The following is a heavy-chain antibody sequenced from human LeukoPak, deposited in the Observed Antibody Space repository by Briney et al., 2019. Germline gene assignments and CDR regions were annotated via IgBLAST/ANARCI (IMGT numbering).Heavy chain of an antibody. D-gene: IGHD2-15*01. CDR3: ATDTPPYCNGGSCYFD. CDR1: KYTFTNYY. CDR2: INPSTGVT. Sequence: ASAKVSCKASKYTFTNYYIHWVRQAPGQGFEWMGWINPSTGVTSYAQKFQGRVTMTRDTSISTAYMDLSRLRSDDTAIYFCATDTPPYCNGGSCYFDWGQGTLVTVSS. V-gene: IGHV1-2*02. J-gene: IGHJ4*02.